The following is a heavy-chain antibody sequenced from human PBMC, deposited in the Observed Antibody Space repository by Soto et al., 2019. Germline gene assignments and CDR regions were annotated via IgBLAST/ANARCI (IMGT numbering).Heavy chain of an antibody. V-gene: IGHV3-23*01. CDR3: AKDPYGSGSYYQYYYYYGMDV. CDR2: ISGSGGST. J-gene: IGHJ6*02. D-gene: IGHD3-10*01. CDR1: GFTFSSYA. Sequence: PGGSLRLSCAASGFTFSSYAMSWVRQAPGKGLEWVSAISGSGGSTCYADSVKGRFTISRDNSKNTLYLQMNSLRAEDTAVYYFAKDPYGSGSYYQYYYYYGMDVWGQGTTVTVSS.